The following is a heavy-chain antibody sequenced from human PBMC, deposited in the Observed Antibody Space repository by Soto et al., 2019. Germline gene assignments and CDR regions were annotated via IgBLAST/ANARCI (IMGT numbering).Heavy chain of an antibody. Sequence: QVQLVQSETEVKKPGSAVRVSCKASGGTFNTYAMNWVRQAPGQGLEWMGGILPMFVRPRYAQKFQGRVTITVDEPTTTAYMELSSLRSDDTAVYYCTRSIGSGGVIGGFDYWGQGTLVTVSS. CDR1: GGTFNTYA. D-gene: IGHD3-16*02. J-gene: IGHJ4*02. CDR2: ILPMFVRP. CDR3: TRSIGSGGVIGGFDY. V-gene: IGHV1-69*01.